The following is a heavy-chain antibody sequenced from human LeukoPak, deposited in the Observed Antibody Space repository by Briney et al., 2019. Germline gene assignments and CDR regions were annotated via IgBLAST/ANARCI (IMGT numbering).Heavy chain of an antibody. Sequence: SETLSLTCTVSGGSISSGGYYWSWIRQHPGKGLEWIGYIYYSGSTYYSPSLKSRVTISVDTSKNQFSLKLSSVTAADTAVYYCARGLAYCGGDCYTLNDYWGQGTLVTVSS. V-gene: IGHV4-31*03. J-gene: IGHJ4*02. D-gene: IGHD2-21*02. CDR1: GGSISSGGYY. CDR3: ARGLAYCGGDCYTLNDY. CDR2: IYYSGST.